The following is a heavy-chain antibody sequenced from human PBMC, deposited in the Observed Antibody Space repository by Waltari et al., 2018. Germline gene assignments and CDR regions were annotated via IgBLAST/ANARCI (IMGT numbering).Heavy chain of an antibody. J-gene: IGHJ6*03. Sequence: QVQLQESGPGLVKPSQTLSLTCTVSGGSISSGDYYWSWIRQPPGKGLEWIGYIYYSGSTYYNPSLKSRVTISVDTSKNQFSLKLSSVTAADTAVYYCAIDYRYCSSTSCRTGTYYYYMDVWGKGTTVTISS. V-gene: IGHV4-30-4*08. CDR2: IYYSGST. D-gene: IGHD2-2*01. CDR3: AIDYRYCSSTSCRTGTYYYYMDV. CDR1: GGSISSGDYY.